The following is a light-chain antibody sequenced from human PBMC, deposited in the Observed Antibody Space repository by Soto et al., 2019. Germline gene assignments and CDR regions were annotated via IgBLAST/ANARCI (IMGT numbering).Light chain of an antibody. V-gene: IGKV1-5*03. CDR2: KAS. J-gene: IGKJ1*01. Sequence: DIQMTQSPSTLSVSVGDRVTITCRASQSISTWLAWYQQKPGKAPKVLIYKASSLESGVPSRFSGSGSGTEFTLTISSLQTDDSATYYCQHCDSSWTFGQGTKVEIK. CDR3: QHCDSSWT. CDR1: QSISTW.